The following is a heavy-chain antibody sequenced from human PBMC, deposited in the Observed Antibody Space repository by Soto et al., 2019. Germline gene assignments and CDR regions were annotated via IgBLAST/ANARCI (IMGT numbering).Heavy chain of an antibody. CDR3: VRSWAY. D-gene: IGHD6-13*01. J-gene: IGHJ4*02. CDR1: GFTFSNYG. Sequence: GGSLRLSCAASGFTFSNYGMNWIRLAPGEGLEWVSTVSPAGSTFYADSVRGRFTISRDNSKSTVDLQMNGLRVDDTAIYYCVRSWAYWGRGTVVTVFS. CDR2: VSPAGST. V-gene: IGHV3-23*01.